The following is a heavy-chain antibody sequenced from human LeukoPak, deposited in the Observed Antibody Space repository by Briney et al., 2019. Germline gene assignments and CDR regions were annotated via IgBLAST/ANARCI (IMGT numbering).Heavy chain of an antibody. Sequence: GGSLRLSCAASGFTLSSYAMSWVRQDPGKGLEWVSTINGGGVNTHYADSVGGRFTISRDNSKNTLFLQMNSLRDEDTAVYYCAKDLYSNYAPADYWGQGTLLTVSS. CDR2: INGGGVNT. CDR1: GFTLSSYA. J-gene: IGHJ4*02. V-gene: IGHV3-23*01. CDR3: AKDLYSNYAPADY. D-gene: IGHD4-11*01.